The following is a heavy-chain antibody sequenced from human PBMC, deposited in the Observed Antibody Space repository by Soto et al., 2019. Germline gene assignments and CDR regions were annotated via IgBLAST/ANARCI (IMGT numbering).Heavy chain of an antibody. CDR1: GFTFRDYS. V-gene: IGHV3-21*04. D-gene: IGHD2-15*01. CDR3: ASATTIWWYMDV. CDR2: IISSSRFT. Sequence: GGSLRLSCAASGFTFRDYSMNWVRQAPGKGLEWVSSIISSSRFTSYADSVEGRFTISRDNTKDLLYLQMNSLRAEDTAVYYCASATTIWWYMDVWGKGTTVTVSS. J-gene: IGHJ6*04.